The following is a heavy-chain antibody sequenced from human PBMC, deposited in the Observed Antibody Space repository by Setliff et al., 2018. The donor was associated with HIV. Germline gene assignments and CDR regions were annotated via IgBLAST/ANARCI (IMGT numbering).Heavy chain of an antibody. CDR2: IYSGGST. CDR1: GFTVISKS. Sequence: GGSLRLSCVASGFTVISKSMSWVRQAPGKGLEWVSVIYSGGSTYYADSVKGRFTISRDDAKNMLFLQMNSLTPEDTAVYYCARCAAGPYCRNSFDFWGRGTLVTVSS. D-gene: IGHD1-26*01. J-gene: IGHJ4*02. CDR3: ARCAAGPYCRNSFDF. V-gene: IGHV3-53*01.